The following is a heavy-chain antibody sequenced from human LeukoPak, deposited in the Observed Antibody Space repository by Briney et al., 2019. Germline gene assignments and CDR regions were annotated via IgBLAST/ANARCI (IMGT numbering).Heavy chain of an antibody. J-gene: IGHJ4*02. CDR1: GFTFSSYW. D-gene: IGHD2-15*01. CDR2: INQDGTIA. Sequence: VGSLRLSCAASGFTFSSYWLHWVRQAPGEGLVWVSQINQDGTIATYADSVKGRFTISRDNSKNTLYLQINSLKAEDTAVYYCARGCSATRCPADSWGQGSLVTVSS. V-gene: IGHV3-74*01. CDR3: ARGCSATRCPADS.